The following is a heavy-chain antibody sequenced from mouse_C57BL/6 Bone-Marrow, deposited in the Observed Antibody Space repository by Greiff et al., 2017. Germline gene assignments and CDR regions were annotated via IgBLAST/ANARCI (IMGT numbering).Heavy chain of an antibody. D-gene: IGHD2-4*01. V-gene: IGHV1-55*01. CDR3: ARGYDYGVEWFAF. Sequence: QVQLQQPGAELVKPGASVTMSCKASGYTFTSYWITWVKQRPGQGLEWIGDIYPGSGSTNYNEKFKSKATLTVDTSSSTAYMQHSSLTSEDSAVYYCARGYDYGVEWFAFWGQGTLVTVSA. CDR1: GYTFTSYW. CDR2: IYPGSGST. J-gene: IGHJ3*01.